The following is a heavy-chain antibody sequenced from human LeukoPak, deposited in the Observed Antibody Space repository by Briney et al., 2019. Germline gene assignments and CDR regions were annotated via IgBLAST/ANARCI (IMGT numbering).Heavy chain of an antibody. CDR1: GYSFTTYW. J-gene: IGHJ4*02. CDR2: IDPSDSYT. Sequence: GESLRISCKGSGYSFTTYWITWVRQIPGKALEWMGRIDPSDSYTNYSPSFQGHVTISADKSISTAYLQWSSLKASDTAMYYCARQDSSSWYKRPFDYWGQGTLVTVSS. D-gene: IGHD6-13*01. CDR3: ARQDSSSWYKRPFDY. V-gene: IGHV5-10-1*01.